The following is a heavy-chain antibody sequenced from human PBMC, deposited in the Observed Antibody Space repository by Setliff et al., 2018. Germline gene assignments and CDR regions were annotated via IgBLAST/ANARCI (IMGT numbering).Heavy chain of an antibody. CDR1: GYRFTTYG. Sequence: ASVKVSCKASGYRFTTYGINWVRQAPGQGLEWMGWVSTYNGDTNYAQKFRGRVTMTTDISTGTVYMELRTLRSDDTAVYYCARRPIALAGYRKGAFDIWGQGTMVTVSS. D-gene: IGHD6-19*01. CDR2: VSTYNGDT. CDR3: ARRPIALAGYRKGAFDI. J-gene: IGHJ3*02. V-gene: IGHV1-18*01.